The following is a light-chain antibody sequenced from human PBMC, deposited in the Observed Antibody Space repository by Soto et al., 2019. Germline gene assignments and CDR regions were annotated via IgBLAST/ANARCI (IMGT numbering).Light chain of an antibody. CDR1: SSGVGGYNY. J-gene: IGLJ3*02. CDR2: EVS. Sequence: QSALTQPASVSGSPGQSITISCTGTSSGVGGYNYVSWYQQHPGKVPKLMIYEVSYRPSGVSNRFSGSKSGNTASLTISGLQAEDEADYYCTAYTTISTLAFGGGTKLTVL. CDR3: TAYTTISTLA. V-gene: IGLV2-14*01.